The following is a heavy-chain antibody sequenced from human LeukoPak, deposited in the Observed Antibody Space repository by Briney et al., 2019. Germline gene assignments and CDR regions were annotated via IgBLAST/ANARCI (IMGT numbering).Heavy chain of an antibody. CDR2: ISGSGDST. CDR3: ARVDSWFGEFDY. Sequence: PGGSLRLSCAASGFTFSSYAMTWVRQAPGKGLEWVSTISGSGDSTYFADSVKGRLTISRDNAKNSLYLQMNSLRAEDTAVYYCARVDSWFGEFDYWGQGTLVTVSS. CDR1: GFTFSSYA. J-gene: IGHJ4*02. V-gene: IGHV3-23*01. D-gene: IGHD3-10*01.